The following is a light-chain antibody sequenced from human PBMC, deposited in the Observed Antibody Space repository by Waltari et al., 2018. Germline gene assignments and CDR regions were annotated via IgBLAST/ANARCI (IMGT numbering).Light chain of an antibody. J-gene: IGLJ1*01. Sequence: QSALTQPASVSGSPGQSITISCAGTSSGVGSSNLVSWYQQHPGRAPKLIIYEDNKRPSGVSSRFSGSKSGNTASLTISGLQTEDEAEYYCFSYAGSNIYVFASGTKVTVL. CDR2: EDN. CDR3: FSYAGSNIYV. V-gene: IGLV2-23*01. CDR1: SSGVGSSNL.